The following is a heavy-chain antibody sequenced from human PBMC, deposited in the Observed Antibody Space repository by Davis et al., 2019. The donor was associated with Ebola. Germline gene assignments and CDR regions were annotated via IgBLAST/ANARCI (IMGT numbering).Heavy chain of an antibody. Sequence: GGSLRLSCAASGFTFSSYAMHWVRQAPGKGLEWVAVISYDGSNKYYADSAKGRFTISRDNSKNTLYLQMNSLRSDDTALYYCAKGGSSWSRFDYWGRGTLVTVSA. V-gene: IGHV3-30-3*01. D-gene: IGHD6-13*01. CDR1: GFTFSSYA. CDR3: AKGGSSWSRFDY. J-gene: IGHJ4*02. CDR2: ISYDGSNK.